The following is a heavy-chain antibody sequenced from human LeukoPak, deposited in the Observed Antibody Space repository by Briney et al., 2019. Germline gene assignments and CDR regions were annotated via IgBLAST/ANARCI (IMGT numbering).Heavy chain of an antibody. J-gene: IGHJ4*02. CDR1: GGTFSSYA. CDR2: IIPIFGTA. V-gene: IGHV1-69*13. CDR3: ARGPLEPFDY. Sequence: SVKVSXKASGGTFSSYAISWVRQAPGQGLEWMGGIIPIFGTANYAQEFQGRVTITADESTSTAYMELSSLRSEDTAVYYCARGPLEPFDYWGQGTLVTVSS. D-gene: IGHD1-1*01.